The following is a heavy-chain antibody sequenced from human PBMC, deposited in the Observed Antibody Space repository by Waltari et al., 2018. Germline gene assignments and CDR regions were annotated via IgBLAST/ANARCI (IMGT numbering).Heavy chain of an antibody. V-gene: IGHV1-2*02. D-gene: IGHD4-17*01. CDR3: ARGGRLRWYLDAFDI. J-gene: IGHJ3*02. CDR1: GYTFTGYY. Sequence: QVQLVQSGAEVKKPGASVKVSCKASGYTFTGYYMHWVRQAPGQGLEWMGWINPNSGGTTEAQKFQGRVTMTRDTSISTAYMELSRLRSDDTAVYYCARGGRLRWYLDAFDIWGQGTMVTVSS. CDR2: INPNSGGT.